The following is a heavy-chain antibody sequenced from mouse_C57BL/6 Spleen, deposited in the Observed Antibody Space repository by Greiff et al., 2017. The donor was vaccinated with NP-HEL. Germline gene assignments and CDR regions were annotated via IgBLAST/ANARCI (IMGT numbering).Heavy chain of an antibody. CDR2: FYPKSGNT. V-gene: IGHV1-81*01. CDR1: GYTFTSYG. D-gene: IGHD3-2*02. CDR3: ARYGDSSGYGFAY. J-gene: IGHJ3*01. Sequence: VQLQQSGAELARPGASVTLSCKASGYTFTSYGLSWVKQRTGQGLEWIGEFYPKSGNTYYNQKFKGKATLTADKSSSQAYMELRSLTSEDSAVYVCARYGDSSGYGFAYWGHGTLVTVSA.